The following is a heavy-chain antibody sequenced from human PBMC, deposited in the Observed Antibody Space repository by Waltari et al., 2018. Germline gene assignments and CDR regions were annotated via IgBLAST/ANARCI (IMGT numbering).Heavy chain of an antibody. D-gene: IGHD1-1*01. V-gene: IGHV3-48*02. CDR1: GFSFNLYA. J-gene: IGHJ4*02. Sequence: EVQLVESGGNLVQPGGSLRLSCVASGFSFNLYAMNWVRQAPGKGLEWISYISRDNATIYYAESVQGRFTVCRDNAKKSLFLQLNSLRDDDTAIYFCARNDFDGAGIYDSWGQGTLVTVSS. CDR3: ARNDFDGAGIYDS. CDR2: ISRDNATI.